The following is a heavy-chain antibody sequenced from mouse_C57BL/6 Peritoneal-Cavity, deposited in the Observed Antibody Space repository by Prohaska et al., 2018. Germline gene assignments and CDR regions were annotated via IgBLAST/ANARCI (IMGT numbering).Heavy chain of an antibody. J-gene: IGHJ2*01. V-gene: IGHV1-19*01. D-gene: IGHD1-1*01. CDR3: ASYYGRSHVDY. CDR2: INPYNGGT. CDR1: GYTFTDYY. Sequence: EVKLQQSGPVLVKPGASVKMYCKASGYTFTDYYMNWVKHSHGKRLEWIGVINPYNGGTSYNQKFKGKESLTVDTFTRTAYMELNSLAFESFAVYYCASYYGRSHVDYWGQGTTLTVSS.